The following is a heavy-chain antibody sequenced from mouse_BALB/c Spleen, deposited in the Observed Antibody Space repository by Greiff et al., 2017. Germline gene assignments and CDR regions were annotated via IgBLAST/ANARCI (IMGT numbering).Heavy chain of an antibody. Sequence: EVKLMESGPGLVKPSQSLSLTCTVTGYSITSDYAWNWIRQFPGNKLEWMGYISYSGSTSYNPSLKSRISITRDTSKNQFFLQLNSVTTEDTATYYCARSLGGYYYAMDYWGQGTSVTVSS. CDR3: ARSLGGYYYAMDY. CDR2: ISYSGST. V-gene: IGHV3-2*02. CDR1: GYSITSDYA. J-gene: IGHJ4*01.